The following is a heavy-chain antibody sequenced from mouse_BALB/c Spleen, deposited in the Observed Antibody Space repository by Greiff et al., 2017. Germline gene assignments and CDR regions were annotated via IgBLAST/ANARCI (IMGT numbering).Heavy chain of an antibody. V-gene: IGHV14-3*02. D-gene: IGHD2-4*01. CDR1: GFNIKDTY. Sequence: VQLKQSGAELVKPGASVKLSCTASGFNIKDTYMHWVKQRPEQGLEWIGRIDPANGNTKYDPKFQGKATITADTSSNTAYLQLSSLTSEDTAVYYCAREGDIYYDYAFAYWGQGTLVTVSA. J-gene: IGHJ3*01. CDR2: IDPANGNT. CDR3: AREGDIYYDYAFAY.